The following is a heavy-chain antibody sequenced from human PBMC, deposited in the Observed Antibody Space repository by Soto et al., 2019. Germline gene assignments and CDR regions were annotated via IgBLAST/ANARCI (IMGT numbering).Heavy chain of an antibody. CDR2: IYYRGST. V-gene: IGHV4-30-4*01. Sequence: QVQLQESGPGLVKHSQTLSLTCTVSGCSLSSGDYYWRWIRQPPVKSLEWIGYIYYRGSTYYNPSLRSRVTISVDTSKNQLSLKLSSVTAADTAVYYWATSPVAATFGVAGYWVQGTLVTVSS. CDR1: GCSLSSGDYY. D-gene: IGHD2-15*01. CDR3: ATSPVAATFGVAGY. J-gene: IGHJ4*02.